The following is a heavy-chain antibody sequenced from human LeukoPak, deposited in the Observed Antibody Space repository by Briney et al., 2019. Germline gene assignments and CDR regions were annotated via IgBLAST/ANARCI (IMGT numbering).Heavy chain of an antibody. V-gene: IGHV3-49*03. J-gene: IGHJ1*01. D-gene: IGHD2-15*01. CDR1: GFTFGDYA. Sequence: GGSLRLSCTASGFTFGDYAMSWFRQAPGKGLEWVGFIRSKAYGGTTEYAASVKGRCTISRDDSKSIAYLQMNSLKTEDTAVYYCTRDLRSGGSWVYFQHWGQGTLVTVSS. CDR2: IRSKAYGGTT. CDR3: TRDLRSGGSWVYFQH.